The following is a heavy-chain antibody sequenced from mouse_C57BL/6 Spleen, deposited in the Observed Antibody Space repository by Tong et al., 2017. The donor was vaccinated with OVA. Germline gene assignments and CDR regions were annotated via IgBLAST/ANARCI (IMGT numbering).Heavy chain of an antibody. CDR3: ARDYYGSSWGYYLEY. J-gene: IGHJ2*01. CDR2: INPSNGGT. CDR1: GYTFTSYW. Sequence: VQLQESGTELVKPGASVKLSCKASGYTFTSYWMHWVKQRPGQGLEWIGNINPSNGGTNYNEKFKSKATLTVDKSSRTASRQSSSLTCEDSAVYYCARDYYGSSWGYYLEYRGQGTTIAVSS. D-gene: IGHD1-1*01. V-gene: IGHV1-53*01.